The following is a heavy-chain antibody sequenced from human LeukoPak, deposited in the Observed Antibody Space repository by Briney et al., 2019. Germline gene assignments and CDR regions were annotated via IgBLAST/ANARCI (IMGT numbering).Heavy chain of an antibody. CDR3: ARERQNKDFWSGGDY. CDR1: GFTFSTYW. V-gene: IGHV3-7*01. CDR2: IKQDGSEK. D-gene: IGHD3-3*01. Sequence: QPGGSLRLSWAASGFTFSTYWMSWVRQAPGEGLEWVANIKQDGSEKYYVDSVKGRFTISRDNAKNSLYLQMNTLRPEDTAVYYCARERQNKDFWSGGDYWGQGTLVTVSS. J-gene: IGHJ4*02.